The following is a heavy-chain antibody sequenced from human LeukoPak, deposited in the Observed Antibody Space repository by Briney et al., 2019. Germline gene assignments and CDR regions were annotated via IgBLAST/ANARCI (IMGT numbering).Heavy chain of an antibody. CDR2: ISYDGSNK. V-gene: IGHV3-30*19. D-gene: IGHD2-8*01. CDR3: VTSWCRQQRDY. Sequence: GGSLRLSCAASGFTFSSYGMHWVRQAPGKGLEWVAVISYDGSNKYYADSVKGRFTISRDNSKNTLYLQMNSLRAEDTAVYYCVTSWCRQQRDYWGQGTLVTVSS. J-gene: IGHJ4*02. CDR1: GFTFSSYG.